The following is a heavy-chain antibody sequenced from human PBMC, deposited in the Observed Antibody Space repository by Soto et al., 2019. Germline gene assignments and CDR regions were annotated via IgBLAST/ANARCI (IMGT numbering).Heavy chain of an antibody. V-gene: IGHV1-3*01. Sequence: ASVKVSCKASGYTFTGYYMHWVRQAPGQRLEWMGWINADNHNTKYSQKFQGRVTITRDTSASTAYMELSSLRSKDTAVYYCARFAFLTGYPNWGQGALVTVSS. CDR2: INADNHNT. J-gene: IGHJ4*02. CDR1: GYTFTGYY. CDR3: ARFAFLTGYPN. D-gene: IGHD3-9*01.